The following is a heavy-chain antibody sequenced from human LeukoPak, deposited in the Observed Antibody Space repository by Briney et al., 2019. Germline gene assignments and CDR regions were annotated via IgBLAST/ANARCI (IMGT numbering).Heavy chain of an antibody. Sequence: SETLSLTCTVSGGSISSYYWSWIRQPPGKGLEWIGYIYYSGSTNYYPSLKSRVTISVDTSKNQFSLKLSSVTAADTAVYYCARVAAVEMATLPGAFDIWGQGTMVTVSS. CDR3: ARVAAVEMATLPGAFDI. D-gene: IGHD5-24*01. CDR2: IYYSGST. CDR1: GGSISSYY. V-gene: IGHV4-59*01. J-gene: IGHJ3*02.